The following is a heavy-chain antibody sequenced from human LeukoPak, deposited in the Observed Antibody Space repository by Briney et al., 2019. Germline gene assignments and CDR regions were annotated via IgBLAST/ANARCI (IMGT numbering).Heavy chain of an antibody. CDR3: AARKVRGVWFYLDY. CDR1: GFTFSVYA. J-gene: IGHJ4*02. Sequence: GGSLRLSCAVSGFTFSVYAMSWVRQAPGKGLEWVSVITSSGSFTYYADSVKGRFTISRDNSKHTLYLQMSSLRAEDTAVYFCAARKVRGVWFYLDYWGQGTLVTVSS. CDR2: ITSSGSFT. D-gene: IGHD3-10*01. V-gene: IGHV3-23*01.